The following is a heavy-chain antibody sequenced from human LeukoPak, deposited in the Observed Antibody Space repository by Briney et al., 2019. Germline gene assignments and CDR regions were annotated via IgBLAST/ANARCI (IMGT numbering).Heavy chain of an antibody. V-gene: IGHV4-39*01. J-gene: IGHJ4*02. CDR3: ARHQSGYDFDY. CDR1: GASISSSSYY. D-gene: IGHD5-12*01. Sequence: SETLSLTCTVSGASISSSSYYWGWIRQPPGKGLEWIGSIYYSGSTYHNPSLRSRVTISVDTSKNQFSLRLGSVTAADTAVYYCARHQSGYDFDYWGQGTLVTVSS. CDR2: IYYSGST.